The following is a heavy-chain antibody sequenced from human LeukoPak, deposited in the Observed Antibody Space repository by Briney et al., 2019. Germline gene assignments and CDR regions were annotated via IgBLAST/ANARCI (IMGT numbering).Heavy chain of an antibody. CDR3: ATGEGLDS. J-gene: IGHJ5*01. Sequence: GASVKVSCKASGGTFSSYAISWVRQAPGQGLEWMGRIIPVLDIAVYAQKFQGSVTITADKSTSTAYMELSSLRSEDTALYYCATGEGLDSWGQGTLVTVSS. V-gene: IGHV1-69*04. CDR1: GGTFSSYA. CDR2: IIPVLDIA.